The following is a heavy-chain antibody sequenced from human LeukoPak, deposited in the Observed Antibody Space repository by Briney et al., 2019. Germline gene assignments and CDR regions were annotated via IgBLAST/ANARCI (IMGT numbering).Heavy chain of an antibody. V-gene: IGHV4-59*01. CDR2: IYYSGST. J-gene: IGHJ6*03. CDR3: ARDRYYMDV. CDR1: GGSISSYY. Sequence: PSETLSLTCTVSGGSISSYYWSWIRQPPGKGLEWIGYIYYSGSTNYNPSLKSRVTISVATSKNQFSLKLSSVTAADTAVYYCARDRYYMDVWGKGTTVTVSS.